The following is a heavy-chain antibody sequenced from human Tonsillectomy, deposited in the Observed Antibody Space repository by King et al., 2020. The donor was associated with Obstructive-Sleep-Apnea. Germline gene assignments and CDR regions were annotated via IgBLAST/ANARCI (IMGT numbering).Heavy chain of an antibody. CDR1: GFTFDDHA. D-gene: IGHD2-15*01. J-gene: IGHJ4*02. CDR2: VSSSGNTI. V-gene: IGHV3-48*03. Sequence: VQLVESGGGWEQPGRSLRLSCAASGFTFDDHAMHWVRQAPGKGLEWVSHVSSSGNTIYYTDSVKGRFTISRDNAKNSLYLQMNSLRVEDTAVYYCARVGDCSGGSCFPYYFDYWGQGTLVTVSS. CDR3: ARVGDCSGGSCFPYYFDY.